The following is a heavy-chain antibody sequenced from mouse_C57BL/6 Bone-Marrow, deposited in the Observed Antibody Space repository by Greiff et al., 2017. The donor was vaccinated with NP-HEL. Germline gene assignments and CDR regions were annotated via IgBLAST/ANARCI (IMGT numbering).Heavy chain of an antibody. V-gene: IGHV14-4*01. J-gene: IGHJ4*01. CDR3: TTAQALYAMDY. Sequence: DVKLQESGAELVRPGASVKLSCTASGFNIKDDYMHWVKQRPEQGLEWIGWIDPENGDTEYASKFQGKATIPADTSSNTAYLQLSSLTSEDTAVYYCTTAQALYAMDYWGQGTSVTVSS. CDR1: GFNIKDDY. D-gene: IGHD3-2*02. CDR2: IDPENGDT.